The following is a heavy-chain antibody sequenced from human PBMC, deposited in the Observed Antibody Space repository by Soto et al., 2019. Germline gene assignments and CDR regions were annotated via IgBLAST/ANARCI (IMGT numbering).Heavy chain of an antibody. CDR2: ISGSGGST. J-gene: IGHJ5*02. D-gene: IGHD3-3*01. Sequence: GGSLRLSCAASGFSFGASWMAWVRQAPGKGLEWVSDISGSGGSTYYADSVKGRFTISRDNSKNTLYLQMNSLRAEDTAVYYCAKDHIGVVITTPWFDPWGQGTLVTVSS. CDR1: GFSFGASW. CDR3: AKDHIGVVITTPWFDP. V-gene: IGHV3-23*01.